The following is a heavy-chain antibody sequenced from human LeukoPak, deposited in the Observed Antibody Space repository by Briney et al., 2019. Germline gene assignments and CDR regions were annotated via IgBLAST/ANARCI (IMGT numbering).Heavy chain of an antibody. CDR2: ISSSSSTI. D-gene: IGHD3-22*01. Sequence: PGGSLRLSCAASGFTFSSYSMNWVRQAPEKGLEWVSYISSSSSTIYYADSVKGRFTISRDNAKNSLYLQMNSLRAEDTAVYYCARVLHRRNYDSSVYYGYWGQGTLVTVSS. CDR1: GFTFSSYS. V-gene: IGHV3-48*01. CDR3: ARVLHRRNYDSSVYYGY. J-gene: IGHJ4*02.